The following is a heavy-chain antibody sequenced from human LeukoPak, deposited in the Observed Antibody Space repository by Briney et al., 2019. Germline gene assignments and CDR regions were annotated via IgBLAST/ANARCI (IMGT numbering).Heavy chain of an antibody. CDR3: ARDAGDYPDY. D-gene: IGHD4-17*01. CDR2: INPSGGST. CDR1: GYTFTRYY. J-gene: IGHJ4*02. Sequence: GASVNVSCKASGYTFTRYYMHWVRQAPGQGLEWMGIINPSGGSTSYAQKFQGRVTMTRDTSTSTVYMELSSLRSEDTAVYYCARDAGDYPDYWGQGTLVTVSS. V-gene: IGHV1-46*01.